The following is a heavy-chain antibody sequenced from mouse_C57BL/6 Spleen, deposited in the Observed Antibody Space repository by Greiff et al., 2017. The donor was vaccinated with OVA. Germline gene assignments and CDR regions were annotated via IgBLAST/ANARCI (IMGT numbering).Heavy chain of an antibody. Sequence: EVQVVESGGDLVKPGGSLKLSCAASGFTFSSYGMSWVRQTPDKRLEWVATISSGGSYTYYPDSVKGRFTISRDNAKNTLYLQMSSLKSEDTAMYYCARQGDYFDVWGTGTTVTVSS. V-gene: IGHV5-6*01. CDR2: ISSGGSYT. J-gene: IGHJ1*03. CDR1: GFTFSSYG. CDR3: ARQGDYFDV.